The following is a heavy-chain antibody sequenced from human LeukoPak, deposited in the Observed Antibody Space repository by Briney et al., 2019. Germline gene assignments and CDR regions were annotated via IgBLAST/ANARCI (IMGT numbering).Heavy chain of an antibody. CDR1: GFIFTDYG. J-gene: IGHJ4*02. D-gene: IGHD1/OR15-1a*01. Sequence: AGGSLRLSCAASGFIFTDYGMHWVRQAPGKGLEWLTFIRYDGSDKYYADSVKGRFTISRDNSKNTLYLQMNSLTSADPAVYYCAKEGTASKPNYLDHWGQGILVTGSS. CDR3: AKEGTASKPNYLDH. CDR2: IRYDGSDK. V-gene: IGHV3-30*02.